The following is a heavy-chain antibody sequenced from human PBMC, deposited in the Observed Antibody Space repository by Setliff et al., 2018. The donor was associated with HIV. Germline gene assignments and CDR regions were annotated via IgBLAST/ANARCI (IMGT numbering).Heavy chain of an antibody. CDR1: GGTFSSYT. CDR3: ARDDGGYNYAEAFDV. V-gene: IGHV1-69*04. D-gene: IGHD3-16*01. CDR2: SIPILGIG. J-gene: IGHJ3*01. Sequence: ASVKVSCKASGGTFSSYTINWVRQAPGQGLEWMGRSIPILGIGNDEQAQKFKGRVTFTADKSTSTVYMELSSLRSEDTAVYYCARDDGGYNYAEAFDVWGQGTMVTVSS.